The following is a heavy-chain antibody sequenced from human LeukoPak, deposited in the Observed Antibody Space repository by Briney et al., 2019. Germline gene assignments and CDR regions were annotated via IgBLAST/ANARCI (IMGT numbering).Heavy chain of an antibody. V-gene: IGHV1-69*05. CDR3: ATNIVGVVTALTYGWYFDL. D-gene: IGHD2-21*02. CDR2: IIPIFGTA. J-gene: IGHJ2*01. Sequence: GSSVKVSCKASGGTFSSYAISWVRQAPGQGLEWMGGIIPIFGTANYAQKFQGRVTITTDEPTSTAYMELSSLRSEDTAVYYCATNIVGVVTALTYGWYFDLWGRGTLVTVSS. CDR1: GGTFSSYA.